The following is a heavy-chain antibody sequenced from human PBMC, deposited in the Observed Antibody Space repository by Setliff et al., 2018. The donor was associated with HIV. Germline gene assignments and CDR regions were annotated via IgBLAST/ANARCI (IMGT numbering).Heavy chain of an antibody. CDR2: AYYIGST. CDR3: ARQVWLSDNHYYYYKDV. CDR1: GGSINNSDCN. J-gene: IGHJ6*03. V-gene: IGHV4-39*01. D-gene: IGHD2-21*01. Sequence: SETLSLTCTLSGGSINNSDCNWAWIRQSPGKGLEWIASAYYIGSTYYSSLKSRAAISVDTSKNRFSLRLSSVTAADTAIYYCARQVWLSDNHYYYYKDVWGKGTTVTVSS.